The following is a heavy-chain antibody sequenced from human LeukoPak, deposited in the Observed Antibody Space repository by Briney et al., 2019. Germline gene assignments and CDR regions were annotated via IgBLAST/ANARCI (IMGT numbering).Heavy chain of an antibody. CDR3: ARSPTGSGSYYGLDY. CDR1: GYTFTSYY. V-gene: IGHV1-46*01. CDR2: INPNPSGGST. D-gene: IGHD1-26*01. J-gene: IGHJ4*02. Sequence: VASVKVSCKASGYTFTSYYMHWVRQAPGQGLEWVAIINPNPSGGSTSYAQKFQGRVTMTRDMSTSTVYMEVSSLRSEDTAVYYCARSPTGSGSYYGLDYWGQGTLVTVSS.